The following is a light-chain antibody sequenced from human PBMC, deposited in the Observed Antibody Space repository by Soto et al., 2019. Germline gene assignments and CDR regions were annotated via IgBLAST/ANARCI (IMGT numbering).Light chain of an antibody. V-gene: IGKV1-39*01. CDR1: QSISRY. J-gene: IGKJ4*01. CDR2: GAS. CDR3: QQSYGTPRS. Sequence: DIQMTQSPSSLSSSQGDRVTLTCRASQSISRYLNWYQQKPGRAPKLLMYGASNLQNGVPSRFSGSGSGTDFTLTISNLQPEDFATYCCQQSYGTPRSFGGGTKVEIK.